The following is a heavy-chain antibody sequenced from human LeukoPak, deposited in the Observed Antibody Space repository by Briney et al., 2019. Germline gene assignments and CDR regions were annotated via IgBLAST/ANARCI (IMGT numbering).Heavy chain of an antibody. J-gene: IGHJ4*02. D-gene: IGHD2-2*01. CDR1: GFTFTTYG. V-gene: IGHV3-30*03. CDR2: VSYDGSNN. CDR3: ARDSLVLEPAA. Sequence: GGSLRLSCAASGFTFTTYGMHWVRQAPGKGLEWVGVVSYDGSNNYYADSVKGRFTISRDNSRNTLYLQMNSLRSEDTAVYLCARDSLVLEPAAWGQGALVTVSS.